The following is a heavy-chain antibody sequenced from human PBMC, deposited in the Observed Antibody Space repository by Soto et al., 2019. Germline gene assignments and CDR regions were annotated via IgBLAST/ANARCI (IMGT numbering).Heavy chain of an antibody. CDR2: ISGSGGST. V-gene: IGHV3-23*01. D-gene: IGHD3-3*01. CDR1: GFTFSSYA. J-gene: IGHJ4*02. Sequence: EVQLLESGGGLVQPGGSLRLSCAASGFTFSSYAMSWVRQAPGKGLEWVSAISGSGGSTYYADSVKGRFTISRDNSKNTRYLQMNSLRAEDTAVYYCASSLEWLSGIYWGQGTLVTVSS. CDR3: ASSLEWLSGIY.